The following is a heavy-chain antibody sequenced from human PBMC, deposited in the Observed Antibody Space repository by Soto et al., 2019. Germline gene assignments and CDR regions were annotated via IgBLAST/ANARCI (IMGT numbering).Heavy chain of an antibody. Sequence: PSETLSLTCTVSGGSISSYYWSWIRQPPGKGLEWIGYIYYSGSTNYNPSLKSRVTISVDTSKNQFSLKLSSVTAADTAVYYCARHGRIFATAHDWFDPWGQGTLVTVSS. CDR2: IYYSGST. CDR1: GGSISSYY. CDR3: ARHGRIFATAHDWFDP. V-gene: IGHV4-59*08. J-gene: IGHJ5*02. D-gene: IGHD5-12*01.